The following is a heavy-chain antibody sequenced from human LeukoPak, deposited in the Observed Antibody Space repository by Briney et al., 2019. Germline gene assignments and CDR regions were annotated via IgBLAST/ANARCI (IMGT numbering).Heavy chain of an antibody. CDR1: GFTFSSYA. CDR2: IGGTGGTT. CDR3: EGSSKFNCAFEI. Sequence: GGSLRLSCAASGFTFSSYAMNWVRQAPGQGLEWVSAIGGTGGTTYYADSVKGRFTISRDNSKSTLYLQMNSLRAEDTAVYYCEGSSKFNCAFEIWGQGTMVTVSS. D-gene: IGHD6-13*01. V-gene: IGHV3-23*01. J-gene: IGHJ3*02.